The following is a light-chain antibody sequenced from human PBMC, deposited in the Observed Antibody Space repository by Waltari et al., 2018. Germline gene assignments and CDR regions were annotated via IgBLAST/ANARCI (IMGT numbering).Light chain of an antibody. V-gene: IGLV1-36*01. CDR3: STWDSSLSAQV. Sequence: QSALTQEASVSGTVGQKVTLSCTGNSNNIGTFAVGWYQQMSHGAPTTVMFGDSLPSGIPGRFSGSRSWTTASLTISGLQPEDEADYYCSTWDSSLSAQVFGGGTKLTVL. CDR1: SNNIGTFA. J-gene: IGLJ2*01. CDR2: GDS.